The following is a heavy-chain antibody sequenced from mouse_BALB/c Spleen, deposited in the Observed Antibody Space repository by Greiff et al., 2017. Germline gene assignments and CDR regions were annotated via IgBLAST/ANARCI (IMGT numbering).Heavy chain of an antibody. V-gene: IGHV2-9*02. Sequence: VQLVESGPGLVAPSQSLSITCTVSGFSLTSYGVHWVRQPPGKGLEWLGVIWAGGSTNYNSALMSRLSISKDNSKSQVFLKMNSLQTDDTAMYYCARDWGTTAPGAMDYWGQGTSVTVSS. D-gene: IGHD1-2*01. CDR3: ARDWGTTAPGAMDY. J-gene: IGHJ4*01. CDR1: GFSLTSYG. CDR2: IWAGGST.